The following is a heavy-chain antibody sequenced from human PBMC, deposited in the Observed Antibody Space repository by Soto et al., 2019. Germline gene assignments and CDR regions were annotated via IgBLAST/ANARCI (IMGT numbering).Heavy chain of an antibody. CDR2: IYYSGST. V-gene: IGHV4-59*01. CDR1: GGSISSYY. Sequence: QVQLQESGPGLVKPSETLSLTCTVSGGSISSYYWSWIRQPPGKGLEWIGCIYYSGSTKYNPSLKSRVTIAVDTSKNQFSLKLTSVTAADTAVYYCVRGSTPGAYWGQGTLVTVSS. CDR3: VRGSTPGAY. J-gene: IGHJ4*02. D-gene: IGHD1-1*01.